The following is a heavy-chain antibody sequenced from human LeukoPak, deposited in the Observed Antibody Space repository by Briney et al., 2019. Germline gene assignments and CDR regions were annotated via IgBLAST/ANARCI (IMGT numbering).Heavy chain of an antibody. CDR1: GGSISSTIYY. CDR3: ARSQLATFDP. CDR2: IYHSGST. Sequence: SETLSLTCSVSGGSISSTIYYWGWIRQPPGKGLEWIGSIYHSGSTYYNPSLKSRVTISVDTSKNQFSLKLSSVTAADTAVYYCARSQLATFDPWGQGTLVTVSS. D-gene: IGHD6-13*01. V-gene: IGHV4-39*07. J-gene: IGHJ5*02.